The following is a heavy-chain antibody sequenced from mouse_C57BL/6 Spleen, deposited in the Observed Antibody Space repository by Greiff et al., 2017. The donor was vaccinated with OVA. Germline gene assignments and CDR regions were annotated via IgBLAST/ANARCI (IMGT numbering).Heavy chain of an antibody. Sequence: EVKLMESGGGLVKPGGSLKLSCAASGFTFSSYAMSWVRQTPEKRLEWVATISDGGSYTYYPDNVKGRFTISRDNAKNNLYLQMSHLKSEDTAMYYCGRGAWFAYWGQGTLVTVSA. V-gene: IGHV5-4*03. J-gene: IGHJ3*01. CDR1: GFTFSSYA. CDR2: ISDGGSYT. CDR3: GRGAWFAY.